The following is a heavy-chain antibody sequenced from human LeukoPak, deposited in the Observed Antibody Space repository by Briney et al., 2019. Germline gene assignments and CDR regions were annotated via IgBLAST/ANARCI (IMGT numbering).Heavy chain of an antibody. J-gene: IGHJ3*02. CDR1: GYTFTIYD. CDR2: MNPNSGNT. CDR3: ARGRDPNFFTSEIAAAGRDAFDI. D-gene: IGHD6-13*01. Sequence: ASVTVSCKASGYTFTIYDINWVRQATGQGLEWMGWMNPNSGNTGYAQKFQGRVTITRNTSISTAYMELSSLRSEDTAVYYCARGRDPNFFTSEIAAAGRDAFDIWGQGTMVTVSS. V-gene: IGHV1-8*03.